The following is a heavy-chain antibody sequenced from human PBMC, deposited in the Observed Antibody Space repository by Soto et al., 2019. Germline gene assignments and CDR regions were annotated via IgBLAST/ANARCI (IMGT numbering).Heavy chain of an antibody. CDR1: GYTFRNFG. Sequence: QIQLLQSGAEVKKPGASVKVTCKASGYTFRNFGISWVRQAPGQGLEWMGWISAYNANANYAQKFQGRLTMTADTSTSTAYMELRSLRSDDTAVYYCARENSHFDYCGQGTLVTVSS. V-gene: IGHV1-18*01. J-gene: IGHJ4*02. CDR2: ISAYNANA. CDR3: ARENSHFDY. D-gene: IGHD6-13*01.